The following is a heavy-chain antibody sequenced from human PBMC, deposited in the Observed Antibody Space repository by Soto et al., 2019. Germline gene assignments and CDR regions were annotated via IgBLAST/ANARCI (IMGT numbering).Heavy chain of an antibody. V-gene: IGHV1-24*01. Sequence: ASVKVSCKVSGYTLTELSMHWVRQAPGKGLEWMGGFDPEDGETIYAQKFQDRITLTRDTPKTTAYMELSSLTSDDTAVYFCVRYGVAAAYWGQGTQVTVSS. CDR1: GYTLTELS. CDR3: VRYGVAAAY. CDR2: FDPEDGET. D-gene: IGHD2-8*01. J-gene: IGHJ4*01.